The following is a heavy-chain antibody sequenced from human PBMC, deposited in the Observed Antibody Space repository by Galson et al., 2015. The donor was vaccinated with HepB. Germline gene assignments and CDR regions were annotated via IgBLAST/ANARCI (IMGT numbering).Heavy chain of an antibody. CDR2: ISYDGSNK. V-gene: IGHV3-30-3*01. J-gene: IGHJ5*02. Sequence: SLRLSCAASGFTFSSYAMHWVRQAPGKGLEWVAVISYDGSNKYYADSVKGRFTISRDNSKNTLYLQMNSLRAEDTAVYYCARPDGYNRGSGFDPWGQGTLVTVSS. CDR3: ARPDGYNRGSGFDP. D-gene: IGHD5-24*01. CDR1: GFTFSSYA.